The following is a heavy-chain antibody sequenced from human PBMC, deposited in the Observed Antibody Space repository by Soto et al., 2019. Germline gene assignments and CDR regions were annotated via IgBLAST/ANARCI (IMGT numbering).Heavy chain of an antibody. CDR3: ASRSGQLPYYFDY. D-gene: IGHD6-6*01. CDR1: GFTFSNYG. V-gene: IGHV1-18*03. Sequence: GASVKVSCKASGFTFSNYGITWVRQAPGQGLEWMGWISASKGNTNYAQKFQGRVTMTTDTSTSTTYMELRGLRSDDMAVYYCASRSGQLPYYFDYWGQGTQVTVSS. J-gene: IGHJ4*02. CDR2: ISASKGNT.